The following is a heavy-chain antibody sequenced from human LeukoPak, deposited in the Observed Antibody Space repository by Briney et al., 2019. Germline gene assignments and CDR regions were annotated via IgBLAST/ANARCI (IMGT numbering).Heavy chain of an antibody. CDR3: ARGLQGYYDSLTGYYRGRYYFDY. Sequence: SQTLSLTCAISGDSVSYNVAAWNWIRQSPSRGLEWLGRTLYRSRWSNDYAESVKSRITINPDTSKNQFTLQLRSVTPEDTAVYYCARGLQGYYDSLTGYYRGRYYFDYWGQGTLVTVSS. D-gene: IGHD3-9*01. J-gene: IGHJ4*02. V-gene: IGHV6-1*01. CDR1: GDSVSYNVAA. CDR2: TLYRSRWSN.